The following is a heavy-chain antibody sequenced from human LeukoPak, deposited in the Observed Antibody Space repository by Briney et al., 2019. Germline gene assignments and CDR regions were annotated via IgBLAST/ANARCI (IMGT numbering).Heavy chain of an antibody. J-gene: IGHJ3*02. CDR2: IYDSGTT. CDR1: GGSISSSSSY. CDR3: ATHRRSGSGGSENAFEI. Sequence: SETLSLTCTVSGGSISSSSSYWGWIRQPPGKGLEWIGNIYDSGTTHYNPSLKSRVTISGDTSKNQFSLKLNSVTAADTAIYYCATHRRSGSGGSENAFEIWGQGTMVTVSS. D-gene: IGHD5-12*01. V-gene: IGHV4-39*01.